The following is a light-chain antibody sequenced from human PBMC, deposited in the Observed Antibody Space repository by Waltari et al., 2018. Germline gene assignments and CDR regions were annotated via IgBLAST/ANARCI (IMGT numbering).Light chain of an antibody. CDR1: QSVTSSY. CDR3: QQYGSSPYT. V-gene: IGKV3-20*01. Sequence: EIVLTQSPGTLSLSPGERATLSCRASQSVTSSYSAWYQQKPGQAPRLLIYDASSRATGIPDRFSGSGSGTDFTLTISRLEPEDFAVYYCQQYGSSPYTFGQGTKQEIK. J-gene: IGKJ2*01. CDR2: DAS.